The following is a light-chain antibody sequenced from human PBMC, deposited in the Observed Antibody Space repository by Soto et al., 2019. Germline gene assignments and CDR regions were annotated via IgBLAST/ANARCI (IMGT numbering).Light chain of an antibody. J-gene: IGKJ4*01. V-gene: IGKV3-15*01. CDR1: QTISDN. CDR2: HTS. Sequence: EIVMTQSPAILSVSPGESVTLSCRASQTISDNLAWYQQKPGLPPRLLIYHTSTRASGVPARFSGSGSGTDFSLSIGSLQSEDFAVYYCQRYDNWPLIFGGGTRWIS. CDR3: QRYDNWPLI.